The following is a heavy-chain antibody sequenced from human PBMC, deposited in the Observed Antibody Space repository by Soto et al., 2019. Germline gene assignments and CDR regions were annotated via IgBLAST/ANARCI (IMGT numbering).Heavy chain of an antibody. V-gene: IGHV4-59*01. D-gene: IGHD2-15*01. CDR3: ARGIPLTRYCSGGSCRPYNWFDP. Sequence: SETLSLTCTVSGGSISSYYWSWIRQPPGKGLEWIGYIYYSGSTNYNPSLKSRVTISVDTSKNQFSLKLSSVTAADTAVYYCARGIPLTRYCSGGSCRPYNWFDPWGQGTLVTVSS. J-gene: IGHJ5*02. CDR2: IYYSGST. CDR1: GGSISSYY.